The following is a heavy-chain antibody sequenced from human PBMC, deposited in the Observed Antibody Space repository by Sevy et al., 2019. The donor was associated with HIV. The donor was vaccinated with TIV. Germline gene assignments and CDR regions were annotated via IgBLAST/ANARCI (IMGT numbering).Heavy chain of an antibody. Sequence: GGTLRLSCEASGFTFSDHGMNWVRQAPGKGLEWVALISFDGSVKYYADSEKGLLTITRDNSKNTLNLQTTGLRVEDTAVYYCAREYSGRDDGMDVWGQGTTVTVSS. CDR3: AREYSGRDDGMDV. CDR1: GFTFSDHG. D-gene: IGHD3-10*01. V-gene: IGHV3-30*03. CDR2: ISFDGSVK. J-gene: IGHJ6*02.